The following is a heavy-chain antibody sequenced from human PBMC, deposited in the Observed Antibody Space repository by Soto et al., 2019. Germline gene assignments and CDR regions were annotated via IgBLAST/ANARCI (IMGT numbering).Heavy chain of an antibody. V-gene: IGHV3-7*04. CDR3: ARGIVVFTSPPHYYDGLDV. CDR2: IKQDGSEK. CDR1: GFTSSREW. J-gene: IGHJ6*02. Sequence: GGSLRVSWAASGFTSSREWLSWVRQAPGKGQEWVANIKQDGSEKYYVDSVKGRFTISRDNAKNSLYLQMNSLRAEDTAVYSCARGIVVFTSPPHYYDGLDVRGQGSSDPVSS. D-gene: IGHD2-21*01.